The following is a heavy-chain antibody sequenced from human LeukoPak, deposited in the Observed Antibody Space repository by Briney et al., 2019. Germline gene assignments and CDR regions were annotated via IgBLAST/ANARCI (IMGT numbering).Heavy chain of an antibody. Sequence: SETLSLTCAVYGETFSGYFWSWIRQPPGKGLEWIGSLHYSGSTFYNPSLKSRVTISLHTSKKQFSLKLSSVTAADTAVYYCARHSDYYDSSGYRYWGQGTLVTVSS. CDR3: ARHSDYYDSSGYRY. V-gene: IGHV4-34*01. J-gene: IGHJ4*02. D-gene: IGHD3-22*01. CDR2: LHYSGST. CDR1: GETFSGYF.